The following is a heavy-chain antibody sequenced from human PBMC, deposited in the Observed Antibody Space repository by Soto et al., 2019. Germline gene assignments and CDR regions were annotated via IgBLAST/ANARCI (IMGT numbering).Heavy chain of an antibody. V-gene: IGHV3-30-3*01. CDR3: ARDKDQYDFWGGTLDS. J-gene: IGHJ4*02. D-gene: IGHD3-3*01. Sequence: QLVESGGGVVQPERSLRLSCTASNFLFNVYSLHWVRQAPGRGLEWLALISYDGGNKYYADSVKGRFTISRDNSKDTLFLQMNSLRPEDTAVYYCARDKDQYDFWGGTLDSWGQGTLVTVSS. CDR1: NFLFNVYS. CDR2: ISYDGGNK.